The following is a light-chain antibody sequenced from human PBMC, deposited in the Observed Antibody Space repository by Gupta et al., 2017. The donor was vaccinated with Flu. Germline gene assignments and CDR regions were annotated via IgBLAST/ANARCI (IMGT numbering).Light chain of an antibody. Sequence: QSALTQPPPSSGVPGQSVTILCSGTNNDVGFYDYVSWYQQHPGKVPKLMIDDVTKRPSGVPDRFSGSKSDNTASLTISGLQAEDEADYYCCSYAGSYTLVFGGGTKVTVL. CDR2: DVT. V-gene: IGLV2-11*01. CDR1: NNDVGFYDY. J-gene: IGLJ2*01. CDR3: CSYAGSYTLV.